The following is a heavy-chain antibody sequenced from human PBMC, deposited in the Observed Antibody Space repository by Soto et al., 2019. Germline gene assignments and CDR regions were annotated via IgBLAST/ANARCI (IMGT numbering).Heavy chain of an antibody. V-gene: IGHV3-30-3*01. CDR3: ARGEVAVDENYYYYGMDV. Sequence: SLRLSCAASGFTFSSYAMHWVRQAPGKGLEWVAVISYDGSNKYYADSVKGRFTISRDNSKNTLYLQMNSLRAEDTAVYYCARGEVAVDENYYYYGMDVWGQGTTVTVSS. J-gene: IGHJ6*02. CDR2: ISYDGSNK. D-gene: IGHD6-19*01. CDR1: GFTFSSYA.